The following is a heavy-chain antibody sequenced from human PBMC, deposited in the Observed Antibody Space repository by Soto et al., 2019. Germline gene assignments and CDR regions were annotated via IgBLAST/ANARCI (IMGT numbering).Heavy chain of an antibody. D-gene: IGHD3-16*01. CDR3: AAGEGMEGHNSLY. J-gene: IGHJ4*02. Sequence: QVQLQESGPGLVKPSQTLSLTCTVSGGSSSSGGYYWSWILQHPGKGLEWIGYIYYSGSTYYNPSLQTRLTRSVDTSKNQFSLKLSSVTAADTAVYYCAAGEGMEGHNSLYWGEGTLVTVSS. V-gene: IGHV4-31*03. CDR1: GGSSSSGGYY. CDR2: IYYSGST.